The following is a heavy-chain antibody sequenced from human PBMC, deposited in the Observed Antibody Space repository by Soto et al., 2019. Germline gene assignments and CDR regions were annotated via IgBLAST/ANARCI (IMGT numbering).Heavy chain of an antibody. CDR2: ISHDEYYI. CDR3: ARDPERLKFGDIDF. Sequence: QVHLVESGGGVVQPGTSLRLSCETSGFVFSDYVMHWVRQAPGKGLEWVAMISHDEYYIYYADSVKGRFTISRDNSKDTLYLQMSNLKTEDTAMYYCARDPERLKFGDIDFWGQGTLVTVSS. J-gene: IGHJ4*02. CDR1: GFVFSDYV. D-gene: IGHD3-16*01. V-gene: IGHV3-30*19.